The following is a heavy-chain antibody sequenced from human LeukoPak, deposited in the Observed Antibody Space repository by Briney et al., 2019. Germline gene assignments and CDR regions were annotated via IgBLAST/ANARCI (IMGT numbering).Heavy chain of an antibody. D-gene: IGHD1-26*01. CDR3: AKDANYFHSGSYLIPFDF. CDR2: ISGNGAGT. J-gene: IGHJ4*02. V-gene: IGHV3-23*01. Sequence: GGSLRLSCAASGFTFSRNAMNWVRQAPGKGLEWVASISGNGAGTYYADSVKGRFNISRDNSKNTLYLQMNSLRTEATAVYYCAKDANYFHSGSYLIPFDFWGQGTLVTVSS. CDR1: GFTFSRNA.